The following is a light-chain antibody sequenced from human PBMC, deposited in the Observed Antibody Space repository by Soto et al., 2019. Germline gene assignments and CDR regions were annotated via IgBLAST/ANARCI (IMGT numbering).Light chain of an antibody. CDR3: QKFNTAPLT. V-gene: IGKV1-12*01. CDR2: TGS. J-gene: IGKJ5*01. CDR1: QGISSW. Sequence: DLQMTQSPSSVSASVGDRVSITCRASQGISSWLAWYQQKPGRAPKLLIYTGSSLQSGVPSRFSGSGSGTDFTLTISSLQPEDVATYYCQKFNTAPLTFGQGTRLEIK.